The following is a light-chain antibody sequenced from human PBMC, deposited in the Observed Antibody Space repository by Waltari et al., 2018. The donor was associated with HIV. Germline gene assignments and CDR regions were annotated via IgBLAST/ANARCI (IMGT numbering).Light chain of an antibody. CDR3: MQGSHWPGT. V-gene: IGKV2-30*01. Sequence: DVVMTQSPLSLTVTLGQPADVSGRPSQSLIYSDGNIFLNWFHQRPGQSHRRLIYKVSTRDSGVPDRFSGSGSGSDFTLKISRVEAEDVGFYYCMQGSHWPGTFGQGTKVEI. CDR1: QSLIYSDGNIF. J-gene: IGKJ1*01. CDR2: KVS.